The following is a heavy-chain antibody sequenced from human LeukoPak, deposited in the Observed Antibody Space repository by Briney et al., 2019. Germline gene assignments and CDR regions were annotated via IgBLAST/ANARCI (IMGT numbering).Heavy chain of an antibody. CDR1: GFTFSSYA. J-gene: IGHJ4*02. Sequence: GGSLRLSCAASGFTFSSYAMSWVRQAPGKGLEWVSVIYSGGSTYYADSMKGRFTISRDNSKNTLYLQMNSLRAEDTAVYYYARAPLRGLYYFDYWGQGTLVTVSS. D-gene: IGHD3-10*01. CDR3: ARAPLRGLYYFDY. V-gene: IGHV3-53*01. CDR2: IYSGGST.